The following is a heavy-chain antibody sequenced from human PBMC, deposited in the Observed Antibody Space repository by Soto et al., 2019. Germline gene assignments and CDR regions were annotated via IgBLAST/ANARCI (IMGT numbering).Heavy chain of an antibody. Sequence: AEALKTSRNRAASISAGDWITWVRHKPGKVVGWMGRIDPSDSQTYYSQPLRGHIIIPVTKSITTVFLQWSSLRASDTAIYYWARQIYDFVTGPNFQYYFDSWGQGTPVTVSS. J-gene: IGHJ4*02. CDR2: IDPSDSQT. V-gene: IGHV5-10-1*01. CDR1: ASISAGDW. D-gene: IGHD5-12*01. CDR3: ARQIYDFVTGPNFQYYFDS.